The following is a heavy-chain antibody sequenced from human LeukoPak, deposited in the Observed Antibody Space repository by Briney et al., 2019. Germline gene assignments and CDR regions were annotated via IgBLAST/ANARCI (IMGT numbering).Heavy chain of an antibody. CDR3: ARAREMATLTAAFDS. V-gene: IGHV3-21*01. CDR1: GFTFESYS. CDR2: ITNSGSYI. J-gene: IGHJ4*02. Sequence: GGSLRLSCAASGFTFESYSMSWVRQAPGSGLEWVSSITNSGSYIYYADSVKGRFTISRDSAKNSLYLRMNSLRAEDSAVYYCARAREMATLTAAFDSWGQGTLVTVSS. D-gene: IGHD5-12*01.